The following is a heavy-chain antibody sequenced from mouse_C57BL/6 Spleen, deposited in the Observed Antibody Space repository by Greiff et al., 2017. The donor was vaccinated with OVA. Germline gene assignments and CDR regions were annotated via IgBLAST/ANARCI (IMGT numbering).Heavy chain of an antibody. J-gene: IGHJ3*01. CDR1: GYSFTDYN. CDR3: ARSLFITTVPLAY. D-gene: IGHD1-1*01. CDR2: INPNYGTT. V-gene: IGHV1-39*01. Sequence: VQLKESGPELVKPGASVKISCKASGYSFTDYNMNWVKQSNGKSLEWIGVINPNYGTTSYNQKFKGKATLTVDQSSSTAYMQLNSLTSEDSAVYYCARSLFITTVPLAYWGQGTLVTVSA.